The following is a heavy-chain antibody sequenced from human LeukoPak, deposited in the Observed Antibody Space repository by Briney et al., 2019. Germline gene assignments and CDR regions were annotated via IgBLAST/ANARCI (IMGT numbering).Heavy chain of an antibody. CDR3: ARGTSITAGIDV. J-gene: IGHJ4*02. CDR2: TNIDGAST. V-gene: IGHV3-74*01. CDR1: GFAFNNYW. Sequence: PGGSLTPSCAASGFAFNNYWMFWVRQAPGKGLVWISQTNIDGASTTYGDPAKGRFTASRDNAKGILYLQLNSLGVEDTAVYYCARGTSITAGIDVWGKGTLVTVSS. D-gene: IGHD1-14*01.